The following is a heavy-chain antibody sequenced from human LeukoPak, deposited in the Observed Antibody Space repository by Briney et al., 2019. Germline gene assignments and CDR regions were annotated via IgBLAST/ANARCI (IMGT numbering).Heavy chain of an antibody. CDR3: NLYCSSTSCARIGDFDY. V-gene: IGHV1-24*01. Sequence: GASVKVSCKVSGYTLTELSMHWVRQAPGKGLEWMGGFDPEDGETIYAQKFQGRVTMTEDTSTDTAYMELSSLRSEDTAVYYCNLYCSSTSCARIGDFDYWGQGTLVTVSS. CDR1: GYTLTELS. CDR2: FDPEDGET. J-gene: IGHJ4*02. D-gene: IGHD2-2*01.